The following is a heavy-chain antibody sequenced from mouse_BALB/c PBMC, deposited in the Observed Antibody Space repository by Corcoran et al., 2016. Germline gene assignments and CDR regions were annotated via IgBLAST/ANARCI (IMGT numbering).Heavy chain of an antibody. J-gene: IGHJ3*01. CDR1: GFNIKDYY. Sequence: EVQLQQSGAELVRPGALVKLSCKASGFNIKDYYMHWVKQRPEQGLEWIGWIDPENGNTIYDPKFQGKASITADTSSNTAYLQLSSLTSEDTAVYYCARRDYGSGVFACWGQGTLVTVSA. CDR2: IDPENGNT. D-gene: IGHD1-1*01. V-gene: IGHV14-1*02. CDR3: ARRDYGSGVFAC.